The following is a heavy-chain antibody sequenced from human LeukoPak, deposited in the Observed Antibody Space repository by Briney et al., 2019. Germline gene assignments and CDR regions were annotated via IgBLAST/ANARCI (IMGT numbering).Heavy chain of an antibody. Sequence: SETLSLTCTVSGGSISSSSYYWGWIRQPPGKGLEWIGSIYYSGSTYYNPSLKSRVTISVDTSKNQFSLKLSSVTAADTAVYYCAVLLWFGELSRGVFDYWGQGTLVTVSS. CDR3: AVLLWFGELSRGVFDY. CDR2: IYYSGST. J-gene: IGHJ4*02. CDR1: GGSISSSSYY. V-gene: IGHV4-39*01. D-gene: IGHD3-10*01.